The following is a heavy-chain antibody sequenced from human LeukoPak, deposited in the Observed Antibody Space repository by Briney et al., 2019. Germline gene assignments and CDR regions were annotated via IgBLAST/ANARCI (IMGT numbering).Heavy chain of an antibody. CDR1: GGSISSYY. CDR2: MYYSGNT. J-gene: IGHJ4*02. D-gene: IGHD6-13*01. V-gene: IGHV4-59*12. Sequence: SETLSLTCNVSGGSISSYYWSWIRQPPGKGLEWIGYMYYSGNTNYNPSLKSRVTTSVDSSKNQFSLKLSSVTAADTAVYYCARGLKNPGYNWGQGTLVTVSS. CDR3: ARGLKNPGYN.